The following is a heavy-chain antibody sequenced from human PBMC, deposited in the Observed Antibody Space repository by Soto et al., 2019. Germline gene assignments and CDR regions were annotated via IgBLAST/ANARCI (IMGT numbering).Heavy chain of an antibody. V-gene: IGHV3-74*01. CDR2: INTDGSTT. D-gene: IGHD3-9*01. Sequence: EVQLVESGGGLVQPGGSLRLSCAVSGFTFRSYWMHWVRQAPGKGLVWVSRINTDGSTTSYADYVKGRFTISRDNAKNTLYLQMNSVRAEDMAVYYCVIDHTGYSDYWGQGTLVTVSS. J-gene: IGHJ4*02. CDR3: VIDHTGYSDY. CDR1: GFTFRSYW.